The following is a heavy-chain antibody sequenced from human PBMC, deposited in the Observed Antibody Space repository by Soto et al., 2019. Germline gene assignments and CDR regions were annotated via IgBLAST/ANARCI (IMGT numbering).Heavy chain of an antibody. CDR3: ARRWGEGRVDY. CDR2: IYYAGNT. CDR1: GGSMISYY. Sequence: PSETLSLTCTVSGGSMISYYWSWIRQPPGRGLEWIGFIYYAGNTNYNPSLKSRVTMAVDKSRNQFSLKLSSVTAADTAVYYCARRWGEGRVDYWGQGTLVTVSS. V-gene: IGHV4-59*12. D-gene: IGHD3-10*01. J-gene: IGHJ4*02.